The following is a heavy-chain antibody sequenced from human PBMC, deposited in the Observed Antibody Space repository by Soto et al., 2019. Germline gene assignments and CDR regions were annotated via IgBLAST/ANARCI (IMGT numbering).Heavy chain of an antibody. CDR1: ELTLGDSA. Sequence: QVQLVESGGAVSKRGGPREPSGAVPELTLGDSAIPWAARAQGKGLEWVAVISPDGINKYYPDSLRGRFTISRDNSKNTLYLQMSSLRGEDTAVYYCVKPSGWYPDYWGQGTHVTVSS. CDR3: VKPSGWYPDY. CDR2: ISPDGINK. D-gene: IGHD6-19*01. J-gene: IGHJ4*02. V-gene: IGHV3-30*18.